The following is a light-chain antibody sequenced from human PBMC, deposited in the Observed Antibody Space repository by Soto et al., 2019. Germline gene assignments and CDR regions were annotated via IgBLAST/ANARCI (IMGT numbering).Light chain of an antibody. J-gene: IGKJ4*01. CDR1: QSVSSN. V-gene: IGKV3-15*01. CDR3: QHYNNWPLT. CDR2: GTS. Sequence: IVMTQSPATLSVSPGERATLSGRASQSVSSNLAWYQQKPGQAPRLLIYGTSTRATGIPARFSGSGSGTEFTLTISSLQSEDFAVYYCQHYNNWPLTFGGGTKVDIK.